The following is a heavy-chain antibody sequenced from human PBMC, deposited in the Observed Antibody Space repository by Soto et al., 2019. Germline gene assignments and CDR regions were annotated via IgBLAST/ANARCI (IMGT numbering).Heavy chain of an antibody. V-gene: IGHV1-18*01. D-gene: IGHD2-15*01. CDR3: ARFLGYCSGGSWYRGAAFDI. CDR2: ISAYNGNT. CDR1: GYTFTSYG. Sequence: SSVKVSCKASGYTFTSYGISWVRQAPGQGLEWMGWISAYNGNTNYAQKLQGRVTMTTDTSTSTAYMELRSLRSDDTAVYCCARFLGYCSGGSWYRGAAFDIWCQGKMGTI. J-gene: IGHJ3*02.